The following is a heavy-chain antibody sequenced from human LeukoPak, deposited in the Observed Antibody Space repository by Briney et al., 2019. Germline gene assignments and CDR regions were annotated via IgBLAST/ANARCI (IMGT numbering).Heavy chain of an antibody. J-gene: IGHJ4*02. CDR3: AKSGGYGLIVK. Sequence: SETLFLTCSVSGASLSTSPYYWGWIRQPPGKGLEWIGNIYYTGSTYYNVSLNSRVTISIDTSKNLFSLRLNSMTAADTAVYYCAKSGGYGLIVKWGQGTLVTVSS. D-gene: IGHD1-26*01. CDR2: IYYTGST. V-gene: IGHV4-39*01. CDR1: GASLSTSPYY.